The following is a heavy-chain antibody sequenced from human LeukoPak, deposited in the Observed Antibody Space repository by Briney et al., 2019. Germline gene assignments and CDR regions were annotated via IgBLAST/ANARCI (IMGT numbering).Heavy chain of an antibody. V-gene: IGHV3-23*01. CDR3: AKDSLYSSGWYYFDY. Sequence: GGSLRLSCAASGFTFSSYAMSWVRQAPGKGLEWVSAISGSGGSTYYADSVKGRFTIFRDNSKNTLYLQMNSLRAEDTAVYYCAKDSLYSSGWYYFDYWGQGTLVTVPS. D-gene: IGHD6-19*01. CDR1: GFTFSSYA. CDR2: ISGSGGST. J-gene: IGHJ4*02.